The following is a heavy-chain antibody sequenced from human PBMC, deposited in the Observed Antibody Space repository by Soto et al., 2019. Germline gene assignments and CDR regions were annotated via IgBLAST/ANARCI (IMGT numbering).Heavy chain of an antibody. CDR2: VNPSGGST. CDR1: GYIFTAYS. D-gene: IGHD2-15*01. V-gene: IGHV1-46*01. J-gene: IGHJ1*01. CDR3: AREEDCSDGICYSEYFQR. Sequence: ASVKVSCKASGYIFTAYSMHWVRQAPGQGLEWMGVVNPSGGSTNYAQKFQGRITMTRDTSTSTVYMDLSSLTSEDTAVYYCAREEDCSDGICYSEYFQRWGQGTLVTVS.